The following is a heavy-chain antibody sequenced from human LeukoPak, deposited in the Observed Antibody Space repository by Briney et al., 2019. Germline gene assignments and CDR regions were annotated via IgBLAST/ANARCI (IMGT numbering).Heavy chain of an antibody. CDR1: GFTYSSYA. J-gene: IGHJ4*02. D-gene: IGHD3-9*01. Sequence: GGFLRLSCAASGFTYSSYAMHWVGQAPGRELAWVAVISYDECNKYYADSVKGRFTISRDNSKNTLYLEMNSLNAEDTAVFYFAREEAGYDILTSYLPVYWGQGTLVTVSS. V-gene: IGHV3-30-3*01. CDR3: AREEAGYDILTSYLPVY. CDR2: ISYDECNK.